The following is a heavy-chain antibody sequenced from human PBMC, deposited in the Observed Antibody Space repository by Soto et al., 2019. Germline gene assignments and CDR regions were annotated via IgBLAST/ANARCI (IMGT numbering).Heavy chain of an antibody. CDR3: ARPLEWPQQTMAFDI. D-gene: IGHD3-3*01. V-gene: IGHV1-18*01. J-gene: IGHJ3*02. Sequence: QVQLVQSGAEVKKPGASMKVSCKASGYTFTSYGISWVRQAPGPGLEWMGWISAYNGNTNYAQKRQGRVTMTTDTSTSTAYMELRSLRSDDTAVYYCARPLEWPQQTMAFDIWGQGTMVTVSS. CDR1: GYTFTSYG. CDR2: ISAYNGNT.